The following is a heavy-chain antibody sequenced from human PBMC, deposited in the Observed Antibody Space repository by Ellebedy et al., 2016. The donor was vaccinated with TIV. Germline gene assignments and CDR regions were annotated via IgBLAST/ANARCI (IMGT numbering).Heavy chain of an antibody. D-gene: IGHD1-26*01. CDR2: LYSGGST. CDR1: GFTVSTNY. Sequence: GESLKISYAASGFTVSTNYMSWVRQAPGKGLKWVSVLYSGGSTYYADSVKGRFTISRDNSKNTLSLQMNSLRAEDTAVYYCATRRDGGSYKGFYGMDVWGQGTTVTVSS. J-gene: IGHJ6*02. CDR3: ATRRDGGSYKGFYGMDV. V-gene: IGHV3-53*01.